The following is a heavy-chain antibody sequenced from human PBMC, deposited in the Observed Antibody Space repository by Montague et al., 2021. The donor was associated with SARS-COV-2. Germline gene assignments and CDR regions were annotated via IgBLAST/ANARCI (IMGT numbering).Heavy chain of an antibody. J-gene: IGHJ2*01. CDR1: GGSISGDNYY. Sequence: TLSLTCTVSGGSISGDNYYWTWIRQHPGRGLEWIAYIYYTGSTYYNPSLQSRLRTSLDTSKNQFSLTLTSVTPADTAIYYCARNRGWGSRGAGYIDLWGRGPLVPVSS. D-gene: IGHD7-27*01. CDR3: ARNRGWGSRGAGYIDL. CDR2: IYYTGST. V-gene: IGHV4-31*03.